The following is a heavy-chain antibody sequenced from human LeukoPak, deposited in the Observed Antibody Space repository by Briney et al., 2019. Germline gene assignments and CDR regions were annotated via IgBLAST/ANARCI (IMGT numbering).Heavy chain of an antibody. Sequence: SETLSLTCTVSGVSISTDYWTWVRQSPGMGLEWIGYIHYSGSTSYNPSLKSRVTISVDTSKNQFSLKLSSVTAADTAVYYCARLGDRVTDYWGQGTLVTVSS. D-gene: IGHD2-21*02. J-gene: IGHJ4*02. V-gene: IGHV4-59*12. CDR1: GVSISTDY. CDR3: ARLGDRVTDY. CDR2: IHYSGST.